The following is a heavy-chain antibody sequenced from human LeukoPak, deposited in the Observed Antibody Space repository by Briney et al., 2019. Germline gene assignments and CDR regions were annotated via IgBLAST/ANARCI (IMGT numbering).Heavy chain of an antibody. CDR2: IKQDGSEK. Sequence: GGSLRLSCAVSGFTFSSYSMNWVRQAPGKGLEWVANIKQDGSEKYYVDSVKGRFAISRDNAKNSLYLQMNSLRAEDTAVYYCARDTTRGYSYGYSIDGYWGQGTLVTVSS. D-gene: IGHD5-18*01. CDR3: ARDTTRGYSYGYSIDGY. CDR1: GFTFSSYS. J-gene: IGHJ4*02. V-gene: IGHV3-7*01.